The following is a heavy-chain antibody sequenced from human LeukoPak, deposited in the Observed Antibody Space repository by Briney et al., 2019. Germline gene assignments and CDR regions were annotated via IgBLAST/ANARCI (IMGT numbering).Heavy chain of an antibody. CDR2: IYHSGVT. CDR3: ARASYFFDASGYFYDH. D-gene: IGHD3-22*01. J-gene: IGHJ4*02. V-gene: IGHV4-30-4*08. Sequence: SETLSLTCTVSGGSISSGDYYWSWISQPPGKGLEWIGSIYHSGVTYINPPLKSRVTISLEMSNNQFSLNLNSVTAADTAVYFCARASYFFDASGYFYDHWGQGILVIVSS. CDR1: GGSISSGDYY.